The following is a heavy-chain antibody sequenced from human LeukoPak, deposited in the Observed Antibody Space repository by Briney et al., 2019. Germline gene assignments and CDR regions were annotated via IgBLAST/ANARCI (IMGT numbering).Heavy chain of an antibody. V-gene: IGHV3-23*01. CDR1: GFTFSSYT. CDR3: AKDLLGTTEYYFDS. J-gene: IGHJ4*02. CDR2: ITTSDGNT. Sequence: PGGSLRLSCAASGFTFSSYTMSWVRQAPGKGLEWVSTITTSDGNTYYADSVKGRFTVSRDNSKNTLFLQMNSLRAEDTAVYYCAKDLLGTTEYYFDSWGQGTLVTVSS. D-gene: IGHD1-7*01.